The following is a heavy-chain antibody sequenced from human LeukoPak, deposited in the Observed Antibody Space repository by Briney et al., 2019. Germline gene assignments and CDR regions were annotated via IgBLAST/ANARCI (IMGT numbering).Heavy chain of an antibody. CDR1: GDSVTGYY. J-gene: IGHJ6*03. V-gene: IGHV4-4*09. D-gene: IGHD5-12*01. Sequence: PSETLSLTCTVFGDSVTGYYLNWVRQPPGKGLEWIGHIYKIGTTNYNPSLKSRVTISVDTSSNQFSLKLSSVTAADTAVYFCAKTGNGYDPLYYYYYMDVWGKGTTVTVSS. CDR2: IYKIGTT. CDR3: AKTGNGYDPLYYYYYMDV.